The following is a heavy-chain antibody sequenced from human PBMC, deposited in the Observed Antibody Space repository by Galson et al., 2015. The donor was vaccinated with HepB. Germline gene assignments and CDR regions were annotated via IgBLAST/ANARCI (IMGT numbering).Heavy chain of an antibody. J-gene: IGHJ6*02. CDR1: GFTVSSNH. CDR2: IYSGGST. V-gene: IGHV3-53*01. D-gene: IGHD3-16*01. Sequence: SLRLSCAASGFTVSSNHMSWVRQAPGKGLEWVSVIYSGGSTYYADSVKGRFTISRDNSKNTLYLQMNSLRAEDTAVYYRASSKGSRPYYGAMDVWGQGTTVTVSS. CDR3: ASSKGSRPYYGAMDV.